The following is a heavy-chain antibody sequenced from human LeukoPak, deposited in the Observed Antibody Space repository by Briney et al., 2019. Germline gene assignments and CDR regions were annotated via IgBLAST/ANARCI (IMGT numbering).Heavy chain of an antibody. J-gene: IGHJ4*02. CDR1: GYTFTSYY. CDR2: INPSGGST. D-gene: IGHD3-10*01. V-gene: IGHV1-46*01. CDR3: TTEPRMTMVRGVLGISDY. Sequence: ASVKVSCKASGYTFTSYYMHWVRQAPGQGLEWMGIINPSGGSTSYAQKFQGRVTMTRDTSTSTVYMELSSLRSEDTAVYYCTTEPRMTMVRGVLGISDYWGQGNLVTVSS.